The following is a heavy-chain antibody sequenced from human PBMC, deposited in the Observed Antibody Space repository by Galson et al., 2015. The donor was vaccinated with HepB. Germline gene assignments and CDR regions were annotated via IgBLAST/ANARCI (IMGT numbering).Heavy chain of an antibody. CDR2: INGGNGKT. Sequence: SVKVSCKASGYTFSNSIIHWVRQAPGQRLEWMGWINGGNGKTKYSQNFQGRVTMTRDTSASTAYMELSSLRSEDTAVYYCARGEWIDHYGDYWGQGTLVTVSS. CDR3: ARGEWIDHYGDY. CDR1: GYTFSNSI. J-gene: IGHJ4*02. D-gene: IGHD3-3*01. V-gene: IGHV1-3*01.